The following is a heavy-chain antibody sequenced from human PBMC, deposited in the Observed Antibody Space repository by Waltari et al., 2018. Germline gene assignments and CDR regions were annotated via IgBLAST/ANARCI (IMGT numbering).Heavy chain of an antibody. CDR3: ARGKLLWFGEAHAFDI. CDR1: GFTVSSNY. D-gene: IGHD3-10*01. V-gene: IGHV3-66*02. Sequence: EVQLVESGGGLVQPGGSLRLSCAASGFTVSSNYMSWVRQAPGKGLEWVSVIYSGGSTYYADSVKGRFTISRDNSKNTLYLQMNSLRAEDTAVYYCARGKLLWFGEAHAFDIWGQGTMVTVSS. J-gene: IGHJ3*02. CDR2: IYSGGST.